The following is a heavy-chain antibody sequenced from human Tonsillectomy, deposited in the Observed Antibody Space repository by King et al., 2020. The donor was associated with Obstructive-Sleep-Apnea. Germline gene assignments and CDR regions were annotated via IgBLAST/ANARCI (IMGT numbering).Heavy chain of an antibody. V-gene: IGHV3-23*04. Sequence: VQLVESGGGLVQPGGSLRLSCAASGFTFSSYAMNWVRQAPGKGPEWVSGISDSGSSTSYADSAKGRFTISRDNSKNTLYLQMNSLRAEDTAVYYCAKSPPEYYDSSGYFYHGMDVWGKGTTVTVSS. J-gene: IGHJ6*04. CDR3: AKSPPEYYDSSGYFYHGMDV. CDR1: GFTFSSYA. D-gene: IGHD3-22*01. CDR2: ISDSGSST.